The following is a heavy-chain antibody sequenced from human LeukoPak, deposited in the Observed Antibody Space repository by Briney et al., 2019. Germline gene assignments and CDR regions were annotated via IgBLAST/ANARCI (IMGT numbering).Heavy chain of an antibody. CDR3: ARSSGRGVSDY. V-gene: IGHV1-46*01. D-gene: IGHD3-10*01. J-gene: IGHJ4*02. CDR2: INPSGGST. CDR1: GYTFTSYY. Sequence: ASVKVSCKASGYTFTSYYMHWVRQAPGQGLEWMGIINPSGGSTSYARKFQGRVTMTRDTSTSTVYMELSSLRSEDTAVYYCARSSGRGVSDYWGQGTLVTVSS.